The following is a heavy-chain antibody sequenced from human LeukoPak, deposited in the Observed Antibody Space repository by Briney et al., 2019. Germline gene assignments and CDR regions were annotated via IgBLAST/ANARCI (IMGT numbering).Heavy chain of an antibody. V-gene: IGHV3-23*01. CDR2: ISGNSGSS. J-gene: IGHJ4*02. D-gene: IGHD6-13*01. CDR3: AKDRGGITAADY. Sequence: GGSLRLYCVASGFSFSSYAMSWVRQAPGKGLEWVSAISGNSGSSYYADSVKGRFTISRDNSKNTLYLQMNSLRADDTALYYCAKDRGGITAADYWGQGTLVTVSS. CDR1: GFSFSSYA.